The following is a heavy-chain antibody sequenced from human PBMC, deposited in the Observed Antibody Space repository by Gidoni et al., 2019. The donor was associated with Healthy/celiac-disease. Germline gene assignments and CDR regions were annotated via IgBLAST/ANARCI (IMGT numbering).Heavy chain of an antibody. J-gene: IGHJ5*02. CDR3: ARDLTMVRGAWFDP. CDR2: MIPILGIA. CDR1: GGTFSSYA. D-gene: IGHD3-10*01. Sequence: QVQLVQSGAEVKKPGSSVKVSCKASGGTFSSYAISWVRQAPGQGLEWMGRMIPILGIANYAQKFQGRVKITADKYTSTAYMELSSLRSEDTAVYDCARDLTMVRGAWFDPWGQGTLVTVCS. V-gene: IGHV1-69*09.